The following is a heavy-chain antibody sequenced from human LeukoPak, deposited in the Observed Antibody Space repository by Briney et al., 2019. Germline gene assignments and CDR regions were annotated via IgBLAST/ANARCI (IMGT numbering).Heavy chain of an antibody. D-gene: IGHD6-6*01. Sequence: ASVKVSCKASGGTFSSYAISWVRQAPGQGLEWMGGIFPIFGTANYAQKFQGRVTITTDESTSTAYMELSSLRSEDTAVYYCARDHSSSSGYFDYWGQGTLVTVSS. CDR2: IFPIFGTA. CDR1: GGTFSSYA. J-gene: IGHJ4*02. V-gene: IGHV1-69*05. CDR3: ARDHSSSSGYFDY.